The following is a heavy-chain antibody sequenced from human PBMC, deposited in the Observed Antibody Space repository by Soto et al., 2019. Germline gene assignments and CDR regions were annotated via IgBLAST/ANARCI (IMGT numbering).Heavy chain of an antibody. CDR1: GYTFTSYA. J-gene: IGHJ4*02. CDR2: INAGNGNT. V-gene: IGHV1-3*01. CDR3: ARSPSWETTVTPYYFDY. Sequence: GASVKVSCKASGYTFTSYAMHWVRQAPGQRLEWMGWINAGNGNTKYSQKFQGRVTMTRNTSASTAYMELSSLRSEDTAVYYCARSPSWETTVTPYYFDYWGQGTLVTVSS. D-gene: IGHD4-4*01.